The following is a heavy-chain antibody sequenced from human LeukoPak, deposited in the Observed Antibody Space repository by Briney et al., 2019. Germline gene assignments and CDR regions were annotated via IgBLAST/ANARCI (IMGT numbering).Heavy chain of an antibody. CDR2: TKSKTDGGTT. V-gene: IGHV3-15*01. CDR3: TTDPGYYYDSSGYGDAFGI. CDR1: GLTFSNAW. Sequence: GGSLRLSCATSGLTFSNAWMSWVRQAPGKGLEWVGRTKSKTDGGTTDYAAPVKGRFTISRDDSKNTLYLQMNSLKTEDTAVYYCTTDPGYYYDSSGYGDAFGIWGQGTMVTISS. D-gene: IGHD3-22*01. J-gene: IGHJ3*02.